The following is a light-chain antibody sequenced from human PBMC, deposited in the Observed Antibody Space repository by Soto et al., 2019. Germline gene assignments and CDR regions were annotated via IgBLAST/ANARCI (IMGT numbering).Light chain of an antibody. CDR2: GVS. V-gene: IGKV3-15*01. Sequence: DIVMTQSPATLSVSPGEGATLSSRASQSVSSNLAWYQQKPGQAPRLLIFGVSTRATGIPARFSGSGSGTDFTLTISSLQSEDFAVYYCQQYDSWPPLFTFGPGTKVDL. J-gene: IGKJ3*01. CDR3: QQYDSWPPLFT. CDR1: QSVSSN.